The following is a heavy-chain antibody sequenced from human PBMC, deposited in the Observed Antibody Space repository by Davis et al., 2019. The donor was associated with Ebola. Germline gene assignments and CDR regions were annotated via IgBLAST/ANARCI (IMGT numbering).Heavy chain of an antibody. V-gene: IGHV1-8*01. Sequence: ASVKVSCKASGYTFTSYDINWVRQATGQGLEWMGWMNPNSGNTGYAEKFQGRVTMTRNTSISTAYMELSSLTSEDTAVYYCARGITGTTVVNYWGQGTLVTVSS. J-gene: IGHJ4*02. D-gene: IGHD1-7*01. CDR3: ARGITGTTVVNY. CDR2: MNPNSGNT. CDR1: GYTFTSYD.